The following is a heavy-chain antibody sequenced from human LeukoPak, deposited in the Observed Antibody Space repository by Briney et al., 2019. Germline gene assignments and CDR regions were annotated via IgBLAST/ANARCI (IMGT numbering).Heavy chain of an antibody. V-gene: IGHV4-31*03. CDR1: GGSISSGGYY. Sequence: SQTLSLTCTVSGGSISSGGYYWSWIRQHPGKGLEWIGYIYYSGSTYYNPSLKSRVTISVDTSKNQFSLKLSSVTSADTAVYYWARDHYGSGSSGFDPWGQGTLVTVSS. CDR3: ARDHYGSGSSGFDP. CDR2: IYYSGST. D-gene: IGHD3-10*01. J-gene: IGHJ5*02.